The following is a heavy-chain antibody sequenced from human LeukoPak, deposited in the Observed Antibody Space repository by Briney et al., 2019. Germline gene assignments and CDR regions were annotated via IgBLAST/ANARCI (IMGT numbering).Heavy chain of an antibody. Sequence: ASVKVSCKASGYTFTGYYMHWVRQAPGQGLEWMGWINPNSGGTNYAQKFQGRVTMTRDTSISTAYMELSRLRSDDTAVYYCAREYCSSTSCSIFDPWGQGTLVTVFS. CDR3: AREYCSSTSCSIFDP. D-gene: IGHD2-2*01. J-gene: IGHJ5*02. V-gene: IGHV1-2*02. CDR1: GYTFTGYY. CDR2: INPNSGGT.